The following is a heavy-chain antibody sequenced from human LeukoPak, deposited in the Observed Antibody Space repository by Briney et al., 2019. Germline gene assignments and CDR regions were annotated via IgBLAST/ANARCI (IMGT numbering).Heavy chain of an antibody. D-gene: IGHD3-10*01. V-gene: IGHV3-48*03. J-gene: IGHJ4*02. Sequence: GGSLRLSCAASGFTFSSYEMNWVRQAPGKGLEWISYISSSNTIYYADSVKGRFTISRDNANNSLYLQMNSLRAEDMAVYYCARDHYYGSGSFDYWGQGTLVTVSS. CDR3: ARDHYYGSGSFDY. CDR1: GFTFSSYE. CDR2: ISSSNTI.